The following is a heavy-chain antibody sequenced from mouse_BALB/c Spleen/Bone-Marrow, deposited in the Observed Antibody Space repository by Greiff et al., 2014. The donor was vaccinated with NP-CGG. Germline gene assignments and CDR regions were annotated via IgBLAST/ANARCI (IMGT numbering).Heavy chain of an antibody. Sequence: QVQLQQSGAELVKPGASVKMSCKASGYTFTSYWMHWVKQRPGQGLEWIGVIDPSDSYTSYNQKFKGKATLTVAKSSSTVYIQLSSLTSEDSAVYYCTRWEVQAMDYWGQGTSVTVSS. J-gene: IGHJ4*01. CDR1: GYTFTSYW. CDR2: IDPSDSYT. V-gene: IGHV1-69*02. D-gene: IGHD2-14*01. CDR3: TRWEVQAMDY.